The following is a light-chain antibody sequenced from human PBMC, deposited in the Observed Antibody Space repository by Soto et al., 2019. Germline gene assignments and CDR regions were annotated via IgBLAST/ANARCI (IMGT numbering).Light chain of an antibody. V-gene: IGKV1-5*01. CDR2: DAS. Sequence: DIHMAQSRATLAACVGYILTIPFRASQSISSWLAWYKQKPGKAPKLLIYDASCLESGVPSRFSGSGSWTEFTFTVSRLLPSDFATYYGHPYNGDRRFGEGTKVDIK. CDR3: HPYNGDRR. CDR1: QSISSW. J-gene: IGKJ1*01.